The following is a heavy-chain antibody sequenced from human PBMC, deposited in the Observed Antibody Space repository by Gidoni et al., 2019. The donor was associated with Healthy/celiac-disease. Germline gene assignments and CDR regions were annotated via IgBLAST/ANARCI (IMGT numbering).Heavy chain of an antibody. Sequence: QVQLVQSGAEVKKPGSSVKVSCKASGGTFSSYAISWVRQAPGQGLEWMGGIIPIFGTANYAQKFQGRVTITADESTSTAYRELSSLRSEDTAVYYCARYRTFGIWGYFDYWGQGTLVTVSS. J-gene: IGHJ4*02. CDR2: IIPIFGTA. CDR1: GGTFSSYA. CDR3: ARYRTFGIWGYFDY. V-gene: IGHV1-69*01. D-gene: IGHD3-10*01.